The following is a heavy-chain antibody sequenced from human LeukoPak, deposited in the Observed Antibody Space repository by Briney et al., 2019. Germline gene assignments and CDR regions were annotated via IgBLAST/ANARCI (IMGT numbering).Heavy chain of an antibody. J-gene: IGHJ4*02. Sequence: PGGSLRLSCAASGFTFSSLAMGWVRQAPGKGLEWVSAISGSGSSTYYADSVKGRFTISRDNSKNTLYLQMNSLRAEDTAVYCCAKSRARREGSTGSIDYWGQGTLVTVSS. D-gene: IGHD2-8*02. V-gene: IGHV3-23*01. CDR3: AKSRARREGSTGSIDY. CDR2: ISGSGSST. CDR1: GFTFSSLA.